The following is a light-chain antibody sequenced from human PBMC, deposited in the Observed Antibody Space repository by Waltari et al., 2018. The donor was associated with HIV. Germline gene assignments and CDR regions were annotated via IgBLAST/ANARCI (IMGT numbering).Light chain of an antibody. CDR2: AAS. Sequence: DIQLTQSPSFLSASVGDRVTITCRASQGSSTFLAWYQQKPGTAPKLLLYAASTLQSGVPSRFSGSGAGTEFTLTINSLQPEDFATYYCQRLNRFPATFGQGTKVEIK. CDR1: QGSSTF. CDR3: QRLNRFPAT. V-gene: IGKV1-9*01. J-gene: IGKJ1*01.